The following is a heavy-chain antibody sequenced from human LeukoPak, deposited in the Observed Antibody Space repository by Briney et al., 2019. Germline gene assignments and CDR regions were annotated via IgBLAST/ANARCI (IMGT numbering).Heavy chain of an antibody. CDR3: ASMVRGALDAFDI. D-gene: IGHD3-10*01. Sequence: GGSLRLSCTASGFTFSSYSMSWVRQAPGKGLEWVANIKQDGSEKYYVDSVKGRFTISRDNAKNSLYLQMNSLRAEDTAVYYCASMVRGALDAFDIWGQGTMVTVSS. CDR1: GFTFSSYS. J-gene: IGHJ3*02. V-gene: IGHV3-7*01. CDR2: IKQDGSEK.